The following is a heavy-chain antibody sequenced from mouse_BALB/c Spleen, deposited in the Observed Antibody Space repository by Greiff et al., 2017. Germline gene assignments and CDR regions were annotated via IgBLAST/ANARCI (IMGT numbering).Heavy chain of an antibody. V-gene: IGHV14-4*02. CDR2: IDPENGDT. CDR1: GFNIKDYY. J-gene: IGHJ4*01. D-gene: IGHD1-1*01. Sequence: VQLQQSGAELVRPGASVKLSCTASGFNIKDYYMHWVKQRPEQGLEWIGWIDPENGDTEYAPKFQGKATMTADTSSNTAYLQLSSLTSEDTAVYYCIYGSRSMDYWGQGTSVTVSS. CDR3: IYGSRSMDY.